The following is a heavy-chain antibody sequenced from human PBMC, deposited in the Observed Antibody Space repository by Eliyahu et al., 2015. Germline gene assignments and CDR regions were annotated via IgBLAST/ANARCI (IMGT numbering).Heavy chain of an antibody. V-gene: IGHV3-30*18. CDR3: AKDRHTEYYYLDV. D-gene: IGHD2/OR15-2a*01. CDR2: ISSDGRNK. CDR1: GFAXSSHG. Sequence: QVQLVESGGGVVQPGRSLRLXCXASGFAXSSHGIHWVRQAPGKGLEWVAVISSDGRNKYYADSVKGRFTISRDNSKTTLYLEMNSLRGEDTAVYYCAKDRHTEYYYLDVWGKGTTVTVSS. J-gene: IGHJ6*03.